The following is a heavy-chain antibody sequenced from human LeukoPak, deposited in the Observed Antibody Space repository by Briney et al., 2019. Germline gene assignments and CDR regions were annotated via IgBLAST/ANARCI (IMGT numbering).Heavy chain of an antibody. V-gene: IGHV3-43*02. Sequence: GGSLRLSCVASGFSFDDYAMHWVRQLPGKGLEWVSVISGDGGDTDYVDSVKGRFTISRDNSKDSLYLQMNSLRTEDTALYYCAKEFGYCSGSSCYRYYYYPMDVWGQGTTVTVSS. J-gene: IGHJ6*02. CDR2: ISGDGGDT. D-gene: IGHD2-15*01. CDR1: GFSFDDYA. CDR3: AKEFGYCSGSSCYRYYYYPMDV.